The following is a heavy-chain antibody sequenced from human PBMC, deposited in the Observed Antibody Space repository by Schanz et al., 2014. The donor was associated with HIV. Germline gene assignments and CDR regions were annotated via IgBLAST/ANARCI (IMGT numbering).Heavy chain of an antibody. D-gene: IGHD1-7*01. J-gene: IGHJ6*02. CDR3: ARRTDNWDYRPYYGMDV. CDR2: ISYTGRA. Sequence: QLHLQESGPGLVKPSETLSLNCTVAGGSISGPSNYWDWIRQSPGGGLEWVGSISYTGRAHYNSSLAMRGTMSVDTSKNQFSLRLTSVIATDAAVYYCARRTDNWDYRPYYGMDVWGRGTTVIVSS. CDR1: GGSISGPSNY. V-gene: IGHV4-39*01.